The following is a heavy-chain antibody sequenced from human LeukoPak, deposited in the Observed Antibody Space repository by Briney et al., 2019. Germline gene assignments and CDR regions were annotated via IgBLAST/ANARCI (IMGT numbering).Heavy chain of an antibody. J-gene: IGHJ4*02. V-gene: IGHV3-48*01. CDR2: ISSRSSTI. D-gene: IGHD2-21*01. CDR1: GFTFSTYP. CDR3: ARPAADCGGDCYWAFDY. Sequence: GGSLRLSCAASGFTFSTYPMNWVRQAPGKGLEWVSYISSRSSTIYYADSVKGRFTISRDNAKNSLYLQMNSLRAEDTAVYYCARPAADCGGDCYWAFDYWGPGNPGHRLL.